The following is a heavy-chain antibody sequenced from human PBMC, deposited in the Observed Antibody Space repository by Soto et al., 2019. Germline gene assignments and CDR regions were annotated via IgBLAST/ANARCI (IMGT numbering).Heavy chain of an antibody. CDR1: GGSISSGDYY. CDR3: AGARPDGARLDP. J-gene: IGHJ5*02. Sequence: QVQLQESGPGLVKPSQTLSLTCTVSGGSISSGDYYWSWIRQPPGKGLEWIGYIYHSGSTYYNPSRKSRVTTSVATSKTQFSLNLSSVTAADTAVYYCAGARPDGARLDPWGQGTLVTVSS. V-gene: IGHV4-30-4*01. D-gene: IGHD6-6*01. CDR2: IYHSGST.